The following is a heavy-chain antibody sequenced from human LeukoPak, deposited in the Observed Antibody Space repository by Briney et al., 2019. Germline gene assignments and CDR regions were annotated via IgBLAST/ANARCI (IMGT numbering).Heavy chain of an antibody. D-gene: IGHD6-6*01. CDR3: TTGVAARRGVRSQDYYFDY. J-gene: IGHJ4*02. CDR2: IKSKTDGGTT. CDR1: GFTFSSYA. V-gene: IGHV3-15*01. Sequence: GGSLRLSCAASGFTFSSYAMSWVRQAPGKGLEWVGRIKSKTDGGTTDYAAPVKGRFTISRDDSKNTLYLQMNSLKAEDTAVYYCTTGVAARRGVRSQDYYFDYWGQGTLVTVSS.